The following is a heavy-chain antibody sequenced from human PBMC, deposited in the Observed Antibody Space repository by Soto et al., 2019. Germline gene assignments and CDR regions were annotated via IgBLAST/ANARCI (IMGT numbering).Heavy chain of an antibody. V-gene: IGHV1-69*13. D-gene: IGHD2-21*02. CDR1: GGTFSSYA. CDR3: ARDQKVVTAMNWYFDL. Sequence: SVKVSCKASGGTFSSYAISWVRQAPGQGLEWMGGIIPIFGTANYAQKFQGRVTITADESTSTAYMELSSLRSEDTAVYYCARDQKVVTAMNWYFDLWGRGTLVTVSS. J-gene: IGHJ2*01. CDR2: IIPIFGTA.